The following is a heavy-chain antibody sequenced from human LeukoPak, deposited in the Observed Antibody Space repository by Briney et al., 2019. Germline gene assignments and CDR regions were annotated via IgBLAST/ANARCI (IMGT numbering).Heavy chain of an antibody. D-gene: IGHD5-24*01. J-gene: IGHJ4*02. V-gene: IGHV1-69*05. Sequence: ASVKVSCKASGGTFSSYAICWVRQAPGQGLEWMGGIIPIFGTANYAQKFQGRVTITTDESTSTAYMELSSLRSEDTAVYYCARAGREMVELYYFDYWGQGTLVTVSS. CDR3: ARAGREMVELYYFDY. CDR1: GGTFSSYA. CDR2: IIPIFGTA.